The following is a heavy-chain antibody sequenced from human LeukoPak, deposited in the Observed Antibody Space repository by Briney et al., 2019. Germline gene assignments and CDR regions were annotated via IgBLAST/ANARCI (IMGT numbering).Heavy chain of an antibody. D-gene: IGHD3-16*01. CDR2: ISSSGSTI. J-gene: IGHJ4*02. V-gene: IGHV3-11*01. Sequence: GGSLRLSCAASGFTFSDYYMSWIRQAPGKGLEWVSYISSSGSTIYYADSVKGRFTISRDNAKNPLYLQMNSLRAEDTAVYYCARDPTWGYYFDYWGQGTLVTVSS. CDR1: GFTFSDYY. CDR3: ARDPTWGYYFDY.